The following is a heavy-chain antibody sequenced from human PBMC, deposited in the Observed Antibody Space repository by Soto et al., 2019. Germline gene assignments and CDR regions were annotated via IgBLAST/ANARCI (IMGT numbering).Heavy chain of an antibody. CDR2: ISSSSSYI. Sequence: GGSLRLSCAASGFTFSSYSMNWVRQAPGKGLEWVSSISSSSSYIYYADSVKGRSTISRDNAKNSLYLQMNSLRAEDTAVYYCAREGAAAGHDAFDIWGQGTMVPVSS. J-gene: IGHJ3*02. CDR3: AREGAAAGHDAFDI. CDR1: GFTFSSYS. V-gene: IGHV3-21*01. D-gene: IGHD6-13*01.